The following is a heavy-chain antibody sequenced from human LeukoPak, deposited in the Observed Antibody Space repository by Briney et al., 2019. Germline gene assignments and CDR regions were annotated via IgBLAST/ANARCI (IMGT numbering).Heavy chain of an antibody. CDR1: GGTFSSYA. CDR3: ARARGSFPDAFDF. CDR2: IIPIFGTA. V-gene: IGHV1-69*13. J-gene: IGHJ3*01. D-gene: IGHD1-26*01. Sequence: GASVKVSCKASGGTFSSYAISWVRQAPGQGLEWMGGIIPIFGTANYAQKFQGRVTIIADESTSSVYMDLTSLVSEDTAVYYCARARGSFPDAFDFWGQGTMVIVSS.